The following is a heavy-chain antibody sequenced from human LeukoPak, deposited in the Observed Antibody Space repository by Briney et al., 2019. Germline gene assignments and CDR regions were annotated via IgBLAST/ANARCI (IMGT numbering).Heavy chain of an antibody. Sequence: GRSLRLSCAASGFTFRNYGVHWVRQAPGKGLEWVAVIWNDGSNKYYADSVKGRFTISRDNSKNTVNLQMNSLRAEETAVYYCARDLGSSSPGGHYFGMGVWGQGTTVTVSS. D-gene: IGHD6-6*01. CDR1: GFTFRNYG. CDR3: ARDLGSSSPGGHYFGMGV. V-gene: IGHV3-33*01. CDR2: IWNDGSNK. J-gene: IGHJ6*02.